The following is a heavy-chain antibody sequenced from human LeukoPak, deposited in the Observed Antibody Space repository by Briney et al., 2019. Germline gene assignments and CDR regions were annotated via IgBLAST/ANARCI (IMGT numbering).Heavy chain of an antibody. J-gene: IGHJ4*02. CDR3: ARMEYDSSGYYIDY. D-gene: IGHD3-22*01. Sequence: SGGSLRLSCAASGFIFSSYWMHWVRQAPGKGLVWVSRINSDGSSASYADSVKGRSIIFRDNAKNTLYLQMTSLRAEDTAVYYCARMEYDSSGYYIDYWGQGTLVTVSS. CDR2: INSDGSSA. V-gene: IGHV3-74*01. CDR1: GFIFSSYW.